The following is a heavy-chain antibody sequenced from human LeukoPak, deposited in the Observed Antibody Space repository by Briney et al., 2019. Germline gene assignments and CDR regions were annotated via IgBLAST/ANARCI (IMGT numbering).Heavy chain of an antibody. CDR1: GFTFSSYG. V-gene: IGHV3-48*01. CDR2: ISFSSATI. CDR3: AKIAVRGVIDY. D-gene: IGHD3-10*01. J-gene: IGHJ4*02. Sequence: GGSLRLSCEASGFTFSSYGMNWVRQAPGKGLEWVSYISFSSATIHYADSVKGRFTISRDNSKNTLYLRVNSLRAEDTAVYYCAKIAVRGVIDYWGQGTLVTVSS.